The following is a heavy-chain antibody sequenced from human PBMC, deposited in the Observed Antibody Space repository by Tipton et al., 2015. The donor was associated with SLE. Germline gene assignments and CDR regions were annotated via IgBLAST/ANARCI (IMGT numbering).Heavy chain of an antibody. CDR1: GFTFSSYS. Sequence: PLRLSCAASGFTFSSYSMNWVRQAPGKGLEWVAFIRYDGSNKYYADSVKGRFTISRDNSKNTLYLQMNSLRAEDTAVYYCARVRSIAAPPDYWGQGTLVTVSS. J-gene: IGHJ4*02. V-gene: IGHV3-30*02. CDR3: ARVRSIAAPPDY. CDR2: IRYDGSNK. D-gene: IGHD6-6*01.